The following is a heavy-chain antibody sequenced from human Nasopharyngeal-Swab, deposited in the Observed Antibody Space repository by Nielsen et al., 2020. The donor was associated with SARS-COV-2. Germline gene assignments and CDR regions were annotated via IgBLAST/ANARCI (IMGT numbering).Heavy chain of an antibody. D-gene: IGHD3-10*01. J-gene: IGHJ4*02. CDR1: GFIFGNYA. CDR2: INGDGSST. V-gene: IGHV3-74*01. Sequence: GESLKISCVASGFIFGNYAMAWVRQAPGKGLVWVSRINGDGSSTDYAASVKGRFTVSRDNAKNTLYLQMNSLRADDTAVYYCTRDGGFREGDYWGQGTLVTVSS. CDR3: TRDGGFREGDY.